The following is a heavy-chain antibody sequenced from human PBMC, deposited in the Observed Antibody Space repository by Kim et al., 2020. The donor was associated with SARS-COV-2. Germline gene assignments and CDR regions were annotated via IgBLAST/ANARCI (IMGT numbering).Heavy chain of an antibody. V-gene: IGHV3-21*04. J-gene: IGHJ3*01. Sequence: DSVKGRFTISRDNAKNSLFLQMNSLRAEDTAVYYCARTYIAAVTAIDAFDVWGQGTTVTVSS. CDR3: ARTYIAAVTAIDAFDV. D-gene: IGHD2-21*02.